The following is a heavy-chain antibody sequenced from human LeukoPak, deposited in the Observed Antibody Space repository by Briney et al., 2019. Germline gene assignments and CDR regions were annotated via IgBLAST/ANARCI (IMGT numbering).Heavy chain of an antibody. Sequence: SVKVSCKASGGTFSSYAISWVRQAPGQGLEWVGRIIPILGIANYALKFQGRVTITADKSTSTAYMELSSLRSEDTAVYYCARSGATTANFDYWGQGTLVTVSS. V-gene: IGHV1-69*04. J-gene: IGHJ4*02. CDR3: ARSGATTANFDY. D-gene: IGHD4-11*01. CDR1: GGTFSSYA. CDR2: IIPILGIA.